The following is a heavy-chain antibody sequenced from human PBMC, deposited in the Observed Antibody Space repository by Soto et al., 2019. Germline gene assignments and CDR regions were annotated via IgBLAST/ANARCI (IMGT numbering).Heavy chain of an antibody. CDR3: ARPFFGVVSLDAFDI. CDR2: IDPSDSYT. CDR1: GYSFTSYW. V-gene: IGHV5-10-1*01. J-gene: IGHJ3*02. Sequence: GESLKISCKGSGYSFTSYWISWVRQTPGKGLEWMGRIDPSDSYTNYSPSFQGHVTISADKSISTAYLQWSSLKASDTAMYYCARPFFGVVSLDAFDIWGQGTMVTVSS. D-gene: IGHD3-3*01.